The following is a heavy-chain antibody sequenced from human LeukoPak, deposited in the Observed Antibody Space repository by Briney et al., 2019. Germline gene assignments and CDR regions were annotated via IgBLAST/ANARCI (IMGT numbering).Heavy chain of an antibody. CDR1: GESFSGYY. V-gene: IGHV4-34*01. CDR3: ARVRYSSSSEFDY. D-gene: IGHD6-6*01. CDR2: INHSGST. Sequence: SETLSLTCAVYGESFSGYYWSWIHQPPGKGLEWIGEINHSGSTNYNPSLKSRVTISVDTSKNQFSLKLSSVTAADTSVYYCARVRYSSSSEFDYWGQGTLVTVSS. J-gene: IGHJ4*02.